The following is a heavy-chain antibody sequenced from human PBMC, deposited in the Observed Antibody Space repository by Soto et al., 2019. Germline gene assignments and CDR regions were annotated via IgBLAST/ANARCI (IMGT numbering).Heavy chain of an antibody. Sequence: SETLSLTCTVSGGSISSSSYYWGWIRQPPGKGLEWIGSIYYSGSTYYNPSLKSRVTISVDTSKNQFSLKLSSVTAADTAVYYCARHAYYYDSSGYYDYWGQGTLVTVS. CDR2: IYYSGST. CDR1: GGSISSSSYY. D-gene: IGHD3-22*01. V-gene: IGHV4-39*01. J-gene: IGHJ4*02. CDR3: ARHAYYYDSSGYYDY.